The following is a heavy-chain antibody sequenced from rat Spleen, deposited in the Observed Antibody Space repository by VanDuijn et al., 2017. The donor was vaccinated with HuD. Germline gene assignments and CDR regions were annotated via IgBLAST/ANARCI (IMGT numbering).Heavy chain of an antibody. D-gene: IGHD1-12*02. CDR2: INKDSSTI. CDR3: ARQKYDGSYYYGVMDA. J-gene: IGHJ4*01. V-gene: IGHV4-2*01. CDR1: GFNFNDYW. Sequence: EVQLVESGGGLVQPGRSMKLSCAASGFNFNDYWMGWVRQAPGKGLEWIGEINKDSSTINYTPSLKDKFTISRDNAQNTLYLQMSKLGSEDTAIYYCARQKYDGSYYYGVMDAWGQGASVTVSS.